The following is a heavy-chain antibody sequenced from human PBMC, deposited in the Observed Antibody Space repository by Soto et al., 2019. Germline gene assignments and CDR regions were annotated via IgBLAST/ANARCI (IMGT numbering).Heavy chain of an antibody. CDR3: ATYFPNGYTPYYIDF. CDR1: GFCLSHYG. CDR2: ISRSHSAI. J-gene: IGHJ4*02. Sequence: PGGSLRLSSSASGFCLSHYGMFWARQAPGKGLEWISYISRSHSAIYYADSVKGRFTMSRDNAKNSLFLQMNSLRDEDRAVYYCATYFPNGYTPYYIDFWCQGVSLTGST. V-gene: IGHV3-48*02. D-gene: IGHD5-12*01.